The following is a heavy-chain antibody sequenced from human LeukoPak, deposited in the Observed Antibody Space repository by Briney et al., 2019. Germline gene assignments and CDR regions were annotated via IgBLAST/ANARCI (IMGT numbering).Heavy chain of an antibody. Sequence: GGSLRLSCAASGFTFSSYSMNWVRQAPGKGLEWVSSISSSSNCIYYVDSVKGRFTISRDNAKNSLYLQMSSLRAEDTAVYYCAREKRFGESFFDYWGRGTLVTVSS. CDR1: GFTFSSYS. J-gene: IGHJ4*02. CDR2: ISSSSNCI. V-gene: IGHV3-21*01. D-gene: IGHD3-10*01. CDR3: AREKRFGESFFDY.